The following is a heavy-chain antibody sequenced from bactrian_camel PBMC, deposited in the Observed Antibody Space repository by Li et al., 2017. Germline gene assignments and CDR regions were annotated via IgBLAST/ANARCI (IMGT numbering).Heavy chain of an antibody. V-gene: IGHV3S44*01. CDR2: TVADGST. J-gene: IGHJ4*01. D-gene: IGHD7*01. Sequence: VQLVESGGGSVQAGGSLRLSCTAPGFTANSCGVDWYRQAAGKQREWVSSTVADGSTTYADSVKGRFTISRDNAKNTLYLQMNSLEPEDAALYYCAAEQVGADGKRIARPFWGQGTQVTVS. CDR1: GFTANSCG. CDR3: AAEQVGADGKRIARPF.